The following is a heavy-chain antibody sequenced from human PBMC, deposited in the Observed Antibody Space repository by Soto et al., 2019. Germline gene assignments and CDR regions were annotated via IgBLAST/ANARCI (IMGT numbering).Heavy chain of an antibody. D-gene: IGHD1-7*01. V-gene: IGHV3-33*01. Sequence: GGSLRLSCSASGFNFSDYGMHWVRQAPGRGLEWAAVIWFDGSYKYYVDSVKGRFAISRGNSKNTLFLEMNSLRAEDTAVYYCARPLELNSYYYAMDVWGQGTTVTVSS. CDR2: IWFDGSYK. CDR3: ARPLELNSYYYAMDV. J-gene: IGHJ6*02. CDR1: GFNFSDYG.